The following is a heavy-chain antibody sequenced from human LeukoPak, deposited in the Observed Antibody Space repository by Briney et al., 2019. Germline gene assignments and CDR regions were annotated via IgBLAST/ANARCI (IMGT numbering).Heavy chain of an antibody. CDR2: IIPIFGTA. CDR1: GGTFSSYA. J-gene: IGHJ6*03. CDR3: ARGPKYYYYYYYMDV. V-gene: IGHV1-69*05. Sequence: ASVTVSFKASGGTFSSYAISWVRQAPGQGLEWMGGIIPIFGTANYAQKFQGRVTITTDESTSTAYMELSSLRSEDTAVYYCARGPKYYYYYYYMDVWGKGTTVTVSS.